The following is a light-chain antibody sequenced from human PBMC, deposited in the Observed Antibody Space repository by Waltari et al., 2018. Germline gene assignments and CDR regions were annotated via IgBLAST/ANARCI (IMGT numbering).Light chain of an antibody. CDR3: YSADISGEGV. Sequence: SYELTQPPSVSVSPGETARITCSGDALPDKYAYGYQQKSGQAPLLVIYDDTKRPSGIPERFSGTSSGTVATLTITGAQVEDEGDYYCYSADISGEGVVGGGTKVTV. CDR1: ALPDKY. J-gene: IGLJ2*01. CDR2: DDT. V-gene: IGLV3-10*01.